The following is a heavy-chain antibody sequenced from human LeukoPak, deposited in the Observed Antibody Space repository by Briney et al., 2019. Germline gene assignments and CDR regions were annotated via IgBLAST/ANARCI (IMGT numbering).Heavy chain of an antibody. CDR1: GFTFSSYW. J-gene: IGHJ4*02. Sequence: GGSLRLSCAASGFTFSSYWMSWVRQAPGKGLEWAANIKQDGSEKYYVDSVKGRFTISRDNAKNSLYLQMNSLRAEDTAVNFCAREGNYGDYDYYWGQGTLVTVSS. CDR3: AREGNYGDYDYY. CDR2: IKQDGSEK. D-gene: IGHD4-17*01. V-gene: IGHV3-7*01.